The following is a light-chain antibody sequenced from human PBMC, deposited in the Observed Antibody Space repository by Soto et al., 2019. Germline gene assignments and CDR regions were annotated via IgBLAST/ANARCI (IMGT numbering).Light chain of an antibody. CDR2: DAS. J-gene: IGKJ3*01. V-gene: IGKV3-20*01. CDR1: QSVSSSY. Sequence: EIVLTQSPGTLSLSPGERATLSCRASQSVSSSYLAWYQQKPGQAPRLLIFDASYRATGIPDRFSGSGSGTDFTLNISRLEPEDFAGYYCQQYSSSPPEFSFGPGTKVDIK. CDR3: QQYSSSPPEFS.